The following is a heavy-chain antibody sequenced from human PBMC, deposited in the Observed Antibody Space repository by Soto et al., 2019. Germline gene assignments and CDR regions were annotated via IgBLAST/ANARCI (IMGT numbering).Heavy chain of an antibody. J-gene: IGHJ4*02. CDR3: ARVFFSGAGNHLPGY. D-gene: IGHD3-10*01. Sequence: QVQLQQWGAGLLKPSETLSLTCAVYGGSFSDYYWTWIRQPPGKGLEWIGEINHSGSANYNPSVKIRVTISLDTSKNQFFLKVTSVTAADTAVDYCARVFFSGAGNHLPGYWGQGTLVSVSS. CDR1: GGSFSDYY. V-gene: IGHV4-34*01. CDR2: INHSGSA.